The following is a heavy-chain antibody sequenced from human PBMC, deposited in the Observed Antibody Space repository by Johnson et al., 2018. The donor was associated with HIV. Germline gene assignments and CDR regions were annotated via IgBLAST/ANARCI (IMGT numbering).Heavy chain of an antibody. CDR3: ARNYYDSSDAFYI. Sequence: VQLVESGGGVVQAGRSLRLSCAASGFTFSSYYMNCVRQASGNGLDWVSVIYSGGSTYYADSVKGRFTFSRDNSKNTLYLQMNSLRAEDTAVYYCARNYYDSSDAFYIWGQGTMVTVSS. CDR2: IYSGGST. CDR1: GFTFSSYY. D-gene: IGHD3-22*01. J-gene: IGHJ3*02. V-gene: IGHV3-66*01.